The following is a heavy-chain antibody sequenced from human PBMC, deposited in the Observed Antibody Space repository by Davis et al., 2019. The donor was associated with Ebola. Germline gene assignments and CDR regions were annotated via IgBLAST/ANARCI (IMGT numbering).Heavy chain of an antibody. CDR3: ARVAITGRLYFQH. CDR2: IKSNSGDT. Sequence: ASVKVSCKASGYTFTDYYLHWVRQATGKGLEWMGWIKSNSGDTDYAQKFQGRVTMTRDTSISTAYMELSRLRSDDTAVYYCARVAITGRLYFQHWGQGTLVTVSS. V-gene: IGHV1-2*02. J-gene: IGHJ1*01. D-gene: IGHD1-20*01. CDR1: GYTFTDYY.